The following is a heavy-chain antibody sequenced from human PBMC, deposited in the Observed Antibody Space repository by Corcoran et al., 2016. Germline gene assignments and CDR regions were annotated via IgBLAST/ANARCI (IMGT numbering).Heavy chain of an antibody. D-gene: IGHD3-3*01. Sequence: EVQLVESGGGLVQPGGSLRLSCAASGFSFSSSWMDWVRQIPGKGLEWVANIKYDGTETYFVDSVKGRFTISRDNAQNSLYLQMNSLKDGDTAIYYCSESLDFWGQGTLVTVSS. V-gene: IGHV3-7*03. CDR2: IKYDGTET. J-gene: IGHJ4*02. CDR1: GFSFSSSW. CDR3: SESLDF.